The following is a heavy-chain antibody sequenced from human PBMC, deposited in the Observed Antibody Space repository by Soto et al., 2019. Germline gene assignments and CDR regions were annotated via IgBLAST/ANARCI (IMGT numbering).Heavy chain of an antibody. CDR2: IYHSGST. CDR3: ARVPDSSSWSNGDDY. J-gene: IGHJ4*02. D-gene: IGHD6-13*01. V-gene: IGHV4-30-2*01. CDR1: GGSISSAGYS. Sequence: SETLAVTCTVSGGSISSAGYSWSWIRQPPGKGLEWIGYIYHSGSTYYNPSLKSRVTISVDRSKNQFSLKLSSVTAADTAVYYCARVPDSSSWSNGDDYWAQGTLVTVSS.